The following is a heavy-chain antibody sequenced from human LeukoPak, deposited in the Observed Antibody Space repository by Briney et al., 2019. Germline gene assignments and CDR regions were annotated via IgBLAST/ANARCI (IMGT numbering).Heavy chain of an antibody. V-gene: IGHV4-34*01. CDR2: INHSGTT. J-gene: IGHJ6*03. D-gene: IGHD3-22*01. CDR1: GGSFSGNY. CDR3: ARSSEGRYYYDSSGFGYYYYYMDV. Sequence: PSETLSLTCAVYGGSFSGNYWSWIRQPPGKGLEWIGDINHSGTTNYSPSLKSRVTISVDTSKNQFSLKLSSVTAADTAVFYCARSSEGRYYYDSSGFGYYYYYMDVWGKGTTVTISS.